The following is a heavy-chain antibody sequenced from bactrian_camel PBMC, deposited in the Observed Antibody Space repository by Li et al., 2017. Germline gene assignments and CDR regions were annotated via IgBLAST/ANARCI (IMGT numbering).Heavy chain of an antibody. CDR1: ESDFSANL. V-gene: IGHV3S10*01. CDR2: IRNDGTP. CDR3: AAGLKWCRQGYPTADFRY. J-gene: IGHJ6*01. D-gene: IGHD2*01. Sequence: VQLVESGGGLVQPGGSLRLSCAADESDFSANLMSWVRQAPGKEVEWVSSIRNDGTPYVAASVKDRFSTSRDIAKKTMYLQMNSLQPDDTATYYCAAGLKWCRQGYPTADFRYLGQGTQVTVS.